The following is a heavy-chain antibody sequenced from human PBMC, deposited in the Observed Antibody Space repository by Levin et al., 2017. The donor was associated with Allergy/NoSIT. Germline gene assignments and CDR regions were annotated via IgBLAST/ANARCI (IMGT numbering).Heavy chain of an antibody. Sequence: GGSLRLSCEVSGFTFSDYYMSWIRQAPGKGLEWVSYISSSGSVMDYADSVKGRFTISRDNAKNSLNLQMNSLRADDTAVYYCARGGYTYGHGWFDPWGQGTLVTVS. V-gene: IGHV3-11*01. D-gene: IGHD5-18*01. J-gene: IGHJ5*02. CDR3: ARGGYTYGHGWFDP. CDR2: ISSSGSVM. CDR1: GFTFSDYY.